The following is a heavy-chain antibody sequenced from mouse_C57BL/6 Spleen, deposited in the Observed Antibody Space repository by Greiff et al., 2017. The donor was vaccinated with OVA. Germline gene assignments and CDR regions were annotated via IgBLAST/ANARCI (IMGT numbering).Heavy chain of an antibody. D-gene: IGHD2-4*01. CDR1: GYTFTDYY. CDR2: INPYNGGT. CDR3: AREDYDASGFAY. V-gene: IGHV1-19*01. J-gene: IGHJ3*01. Sequence: EVQLQQSGPVLVKPGASVKMSCKASGYTFTDYYMNWVKQSHGKSLEWIGVINPYNGGTSYNQKFKGKATLTVDKSSSTAYMELNSLTSEDSAVYYCAREDYDASGFAYWGQGTLVTVSA.